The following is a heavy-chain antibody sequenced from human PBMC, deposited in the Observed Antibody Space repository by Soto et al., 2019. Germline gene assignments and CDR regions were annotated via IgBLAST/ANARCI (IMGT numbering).Heavy chain of an antibody. D-gene: IGHD3-3*01. J-gene: IGHJ5*02. Sequence: NPSETLSLTCTVSGGSISSYYWSWIRQPPGKGLEWIGYIYYSGSTNYDPSLKSRVTISVGTSKNQFSLKLSSVTAADTAVYYCARGFGVVIPSNWFDPWGQGTLVTVSS. CDR1: GGSISSYY. V-gene: IGHV4-59*01. CDR3: ARGFGVVIPSNWFDP. CDR2: IYYSGST.